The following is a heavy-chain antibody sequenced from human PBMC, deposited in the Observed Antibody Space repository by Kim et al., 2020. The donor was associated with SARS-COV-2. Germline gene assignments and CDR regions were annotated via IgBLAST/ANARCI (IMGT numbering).Heavy chain of an antibody. Sequence: SETLSLTCTVSGGSISSGSYYWSWIRQPAGKGLEWIGRIYTSGSTNYNPSLKSRVTISVDTSKNQFSLKLSSVTAADTAVYYCARGHYYYYYGMDVWGQGTTVTVSS. CDR1: GGSISSGSYY. CDR2: IYTSGST. CDR3: ARGHYYYYYGMDV. J-gene: IGHJ6*02. V-gene: IGHV4-61*02.